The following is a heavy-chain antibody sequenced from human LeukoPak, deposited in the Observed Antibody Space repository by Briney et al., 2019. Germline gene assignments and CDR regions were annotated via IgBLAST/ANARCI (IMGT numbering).Heavy chain of an antibody. Sequence: RASVKVSCKASGYTFTNFVIHWVRQAPGQRLEWMGWINPSNDDTKYSQKFQGRVTITRDTPASTAYMELSRLRSDDTAVYYCARWFGEQHGMDVWGQGTTVTVSS. CDR3: ARWFGEQHGMDV. J-gene: IGHJ6*02. CDR1: GYTFTNFV. D-gene: IGHD3-10*01. V-gene: IGHV1-3*01. CDR2: INPSNDDT.